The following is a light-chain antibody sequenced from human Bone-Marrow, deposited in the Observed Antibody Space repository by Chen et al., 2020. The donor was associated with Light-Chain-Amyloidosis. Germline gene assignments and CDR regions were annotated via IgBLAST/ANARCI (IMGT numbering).Light chain of an antibody. V-gene: IGLV2-14*01. CDR1: SSDVGGDNH. CDR3: SSYTITNTLV. J-gene: IGLJ1*01. Sequence: QSALTQPASVSGSPGQSITISCTGTSSDVGGDNHVSWYQQHPDKAPKLMSYEVDNRPSWVPDRCSGSKSDNTASLTISGLQTEDEADYFCSSYTITNTLVFGSGTRVTVL. CDR2: EVD.